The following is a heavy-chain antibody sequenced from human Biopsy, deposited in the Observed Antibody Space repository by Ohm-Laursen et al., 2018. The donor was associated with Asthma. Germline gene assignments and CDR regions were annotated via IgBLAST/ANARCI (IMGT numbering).Heavy chain of an antibody. J-gene: IGHJ1*01. D-gene: IGHD3-3*02. CDR1: GFTFGDYW. Sequence: SLRLSCAASGFTFGDYWMSWVRQVPGKGLEWVANIKHDGSEKNHVDSLKGRFTISRVNAKNSLYLQMNGLRAEDTAVYYCARTFHFWSPYHAEHYQLWGQGTLVTVSS. CDR2: IKHDGSEK. V-gene: IGHV3-7*01. CDR3: ARTFHFWSPYHAEHYQL.